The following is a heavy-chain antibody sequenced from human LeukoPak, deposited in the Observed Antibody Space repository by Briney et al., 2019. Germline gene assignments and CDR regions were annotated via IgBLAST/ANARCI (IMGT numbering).Heavy chain of an antibody. CDR2: INPNSGGT. Sequence: ASVKVSCKASGYTFTGYYMHWVRQAPGQGLEWMGWINPNSGGTNYAQKFQGRVTMTTDTSTSTAYMELRSLRSDDTAVYYCARKVPYDSSRYYQPFDYWGQGTLVTVSS. CDR3: ARKVPYDSSRYYQPFDY. J-gene: IGHJ4*02. D-gene: IGHD3-22*01. V-gene: IGHV1-2*02. CDR1: GYTFTGYY.